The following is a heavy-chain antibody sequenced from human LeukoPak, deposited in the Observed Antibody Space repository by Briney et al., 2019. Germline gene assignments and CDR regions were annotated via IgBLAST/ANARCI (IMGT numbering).Heavy chain of an antibody. V-gene: IGHV4-59*01. J-gene: IGHJ4*02. D-gene: IGHD6-19*01. Sequence: SETLSLTCTVSGDSISSYYWSWLRQPPGKGLEWIGYIYYSGSTNYNPSLKSRVTISVDTSKNQFSLKLSSVTAADTAVYYCARIRSSGWYGEDYFDYWGQGTLVTVSS. CDR2: IYYSGST. CDR1: GDSISSYY. CDR3: ARIRSSGWYGEDYFDY.